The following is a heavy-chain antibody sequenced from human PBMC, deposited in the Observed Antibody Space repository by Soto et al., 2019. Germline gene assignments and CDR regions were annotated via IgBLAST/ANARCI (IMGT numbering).Heavy chain of an antibody. CDR2: FDPEDGDT. D-gene: IGHD3-22*01. V-gene: IGHV1-24*01. CDR1: GYTLTELS. Sequence: QVQLVQSGAEVKKPGASVKVSCKVSGYTLTELSMHWVRQAPGKGLEWMGGFDPEDGDTIYAQKFQGRVTMTEDTSTDTAYMELSSMRSEDTAVYFYATERHYDSSDYYADFDYWGQGTLVTVSS. J-gene: IGHJ4*02. CDR3: ATERHYDSSDYYADFDY.